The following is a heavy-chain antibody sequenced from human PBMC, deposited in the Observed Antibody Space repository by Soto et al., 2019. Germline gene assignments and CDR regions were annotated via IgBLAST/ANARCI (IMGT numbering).Heavy chain of an antibody. J-gene: IGHJ2*01. V-gene: IGHV4-39*01. CDR3: ARPSQYYDYVWADGDWYFDL. CDR2: IYYSGST. D-gene: IGHD3-16*01. CDR1: GGSISSSSYY. Sequence: QLQLQESGPGLVKPSETLSLTCTVSGGSISSSSYYWGWIRQPPGKGLEWIGSIYYSGSTYYNPSLKSRVTISVDTSKNQFSLKLSSVTAADTAVYYCARPSQYYDYVWADGDWYFDLWGRGTLVTVSS.